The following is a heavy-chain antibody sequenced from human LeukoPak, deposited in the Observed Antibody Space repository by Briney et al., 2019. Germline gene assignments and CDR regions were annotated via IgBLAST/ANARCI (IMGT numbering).Heavy chain of an antibody. Sequence: ASPKVSCKPSGYTFTRSHTTRLRQAPPPPPPWTGWMNPNSRNTGYAQKFQGRVTITRNTSISTAYMELSSLRSEDTAVYYCASQRLPDAFDIWGQGTMVTVSS. CDR2: MNPNSRNT. D-gene: IGHD6-25*01. V-gene: IGHV1-8*03. J-gene: IGHJ3*02. CDR3: ASQRLPDAFDI. CDR1: GYTFTRSH.